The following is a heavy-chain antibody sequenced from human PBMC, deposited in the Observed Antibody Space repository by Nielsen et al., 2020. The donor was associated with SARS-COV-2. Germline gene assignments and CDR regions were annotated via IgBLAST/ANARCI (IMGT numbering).Heavy chain of an antibody. D-gene: IGHD3-10*01. Sequence: SLKISCAASEFTFSDYYMSWIRQAPGKRLEWVSYISSSSSYTNYADSVKGRFTISRDNAKNSLYLKMNSMRAEDTAVYYCARGPEGRYYYGSGSYFGYWGQGTLVTVSS. CDR1: EFTFSDYY. J-gene: IGHJ4*02. V-gene: IGHV3-11*03. CDR2: ISSSSSYT. CDR3: ARGPEGRYYYGSGSYFGY.